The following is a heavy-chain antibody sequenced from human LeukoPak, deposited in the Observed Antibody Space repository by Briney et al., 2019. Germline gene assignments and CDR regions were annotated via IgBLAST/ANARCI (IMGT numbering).Heavy chain of an antibody. CDR3: AKDWGGY. Sequence: GGALRHSRAPPGFTFRNYWMSGAPEPPGRGREWVAVIKQDGGEKSYVDSVKGRFTISRDNDKSSLYLQMSSLRAEDTAVYYCAKDWGGYWGQGTLVTVSS. D-gene: IGHD3-16*01. CDR2: IKQDGGEK. CDR1: GFTFRNYW. V-gene: IGHV3-7*03. J-gene: IGHJ4*02.